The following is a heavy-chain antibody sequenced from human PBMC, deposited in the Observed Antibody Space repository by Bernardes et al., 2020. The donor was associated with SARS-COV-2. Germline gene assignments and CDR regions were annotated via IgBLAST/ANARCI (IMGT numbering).Heavy chain of an antibody. CDR2: ISAYNGNT. V-gene: IGHV1-18*01. J-gene: IGHJ5*02. CDR3: ARVVSAEPELIVVVPAVTYNWFDP. D-gene: IGHD2-2*01. Sequence: ASVKVSCKASGYTFTSYGISWVRQAPGQGLEWMGWISAYNGNTNYAQKLQGRVTMTTDTSTSTAYMELRSLRSDDTAVYYCARVVSAEPELIVVVPAVTYNWFDPWGQGTLVTVSS. CDR1: GYTFTSYG.